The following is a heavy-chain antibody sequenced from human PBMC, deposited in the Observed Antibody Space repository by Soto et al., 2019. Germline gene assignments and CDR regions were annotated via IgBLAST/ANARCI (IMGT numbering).Heavy chain of an antibody. J-gene: IGHJ4*02. CDR1: GFTFSSYS. CDR2: IRSSSSYI. D-gene: IGHD6-6*01. Sequence: EVQLVESGGGLVKPGGSLRLSCAASGFTFSSYSMNWVRQAPGKGLEWVSSIRSSSSYIYYADSVKGRFTISRDNAKNSLYLQMNSLRAEDTAVYYCARDLIAARPAFDYWGQGTLVTVSS. CDR3: ARDLIAARPAFDY. V-gene: IGHV3-21*01.